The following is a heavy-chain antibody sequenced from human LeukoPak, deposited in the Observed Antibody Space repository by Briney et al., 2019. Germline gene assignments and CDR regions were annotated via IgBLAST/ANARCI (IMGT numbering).Heavy chain of an antibody. CDR2: ISAYNGNT. V-gene: IGHV1-18*01. CDR1: GYTFTSYG. Sequence: EASVKVSCKASGYTFTSYGISWVRQAPGQGLEWMGWISAYNGNTNYAQKLQGRVTMTTDTSTSTAYMELRSLRSDDTAVYYCARYCSSTSCHYYFDYWGQGTLVTVSS. CDR3: ARYCSSTSCHYYFDY. J-gene: IGHJ4*02. D-gene: IGHD2-2*01.